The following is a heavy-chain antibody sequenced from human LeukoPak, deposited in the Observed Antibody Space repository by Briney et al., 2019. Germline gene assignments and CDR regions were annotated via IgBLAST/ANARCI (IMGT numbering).Heavy chain of an antibody. J-gene: IGHJ6*03. CDR1: GGSISSYY. V-gene: IGHV4-59*01. Sequence: SETLSLTCTVSGGSISSYYWSWIRQPPGKGLEWIGYIYYSGSTNYNPSLKSRVTISVDTSKNQFSLKLSSVTAADTAVYYCARAGASSSWYLFYYYMDVWGKGTTVTVS. CDR2: IYYSGST. CDR3: ARAGASSSWYLFYYYMDV. D-gene: IGHD6-13*01.